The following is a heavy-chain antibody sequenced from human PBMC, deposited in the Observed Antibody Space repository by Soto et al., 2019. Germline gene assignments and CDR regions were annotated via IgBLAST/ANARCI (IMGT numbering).Heavy chain of an antibody. D-gene: IGHD6-6*01. V-gene: IGHV1-46*01. CDR1: GYTFTSYY. J-gene: IGHJ4*02. CDR2: INPSGGST. CDR3: ARDFNGSSGDAPDSPEYYFDY. Sequence: ASVKVSCKASGYTFTSYYMHWVRQAPGQGLEWMGIINPSGGSTSYAQKFQGRVTMTRDTSTSTVYMELSSLRSEDTAVYYCARDFNGSSGDAPDSPEYYFDYWGQGTLVTVSS.